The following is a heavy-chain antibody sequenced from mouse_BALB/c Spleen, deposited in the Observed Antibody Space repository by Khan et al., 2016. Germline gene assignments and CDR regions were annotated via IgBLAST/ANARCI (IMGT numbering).Heavy chain of an antibody. CDR3: TRNDGYYGEMDY. D-gene: IGHD2-3*01. Sequence: QVQLKQSGPGLVAPSQSLSITCTVSGFSLSRYSVHWVRQPPGKGLEWLGMIWGGGSTDYNSALKSRLSISKDNSKSQAFLYVTSLQTDDTALYYSTRNDGYYGEMDYWGQGTSVTVSS. CDR2: IWGGGST. J-gene: IGHJ4*01. V-gene: IGHV2-6-4*01. CDR1: GFSLSRYS.